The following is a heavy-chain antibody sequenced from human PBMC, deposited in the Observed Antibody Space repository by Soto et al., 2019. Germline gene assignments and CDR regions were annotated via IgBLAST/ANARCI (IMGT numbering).Heavy chain of an antibody. J-gene: IGHJ5*02. CDR1: GGAVSSGAYY. CDR2: IYFTGST. V-gene: IGHV4-61*08. Sequence: SETLSLTCTVSGGAVSSGAYYWSWIRQPPGKGLEWIGHIYFTGSTNYNPSLKSRVTMSLDTSRNQFSLKLSSVTAADTAVYYCMRGPPRVQWFDPRGLGTLVTVSS. CDR3: MRGPPRVQWFDP.